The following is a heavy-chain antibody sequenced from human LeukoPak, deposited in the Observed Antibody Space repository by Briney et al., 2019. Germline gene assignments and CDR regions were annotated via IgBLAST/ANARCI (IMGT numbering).Heavy chain of an antibody. V-gene: IGHV4-30-2*01. CDR3: ARVGSSSWYYFDY. CDR1: GGSISSGGYS. Sequence: SETLSLTCAVSGGSISSGGYSWSWIRQPPGKGLEGIGYIYHSGSTYYNPALKSRVTISVDRSKNQFSLKLSSVTAADTAVYYCARVGSSSWYYFDYWGQGTLVTVSS. CDR2: IYHSGST. D-gene: IGHD6-13*01. J-gene: IGHJ4*02.